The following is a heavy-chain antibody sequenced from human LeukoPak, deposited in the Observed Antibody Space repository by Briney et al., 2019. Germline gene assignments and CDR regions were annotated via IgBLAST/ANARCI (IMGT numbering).Heavy chain of an antibody. CDR3: ASPSFTVFGVVLSFDY. V-gene: IGHV1-24*01. J-gene: IGHJ4*02. CDR2: FDREDGET. Sequence: ASVKVSCKVSGYTLTELSLHWVRQAPGKGLERMGGFDREDGETVYAQKFQGRVRMTEDSSLNTAYMELSSLISEDTAIYYCASPSFTVFGVVLSFDYWGQGTLVSVSS. D-gene: IGHD3-3*01. CDR1: GYTLTELS.